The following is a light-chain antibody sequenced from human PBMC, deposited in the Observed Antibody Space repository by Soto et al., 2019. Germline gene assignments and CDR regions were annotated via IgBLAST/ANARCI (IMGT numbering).Light chain of an antibody. Sequence: DIQISQSPSSLSASVGDRVTITCRAAESISRHLNWYQQKPGRAPDLLIYAASTLQNGVPSRFTGSGSGTEFTLTITGLRLEDFATYYCQQDYSTLATFGQGTRLEIK. J-gene: IGKJ5*01. CDR2: AAS. CDR1: ESISRH. V-gene: IGKV1-39*01. CDR3: QQDYSTLAT.